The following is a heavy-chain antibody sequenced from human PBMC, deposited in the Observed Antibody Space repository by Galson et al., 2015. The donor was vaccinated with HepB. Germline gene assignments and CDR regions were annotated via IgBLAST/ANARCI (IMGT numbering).Heavy chain of an antibody. D-gene: IGHD3-10*01. J-gene: IGHJ4*02. Sequence: SVKVSCKASGYTFTGYGISRVRQAPGQGLEWMGWISAYNGATKYAQKFQGRVTMTKDTSAITVYMELRSLGSDDAAVYYCARDRSGSGSYYNGLGNWGQGTLVTVSS. CDR2: ISAYNGAT. V-gene: IGHV1-18*04. CDR1: GYTFTGYG. CDR3: ARDRSGSGSYYNGLGN.